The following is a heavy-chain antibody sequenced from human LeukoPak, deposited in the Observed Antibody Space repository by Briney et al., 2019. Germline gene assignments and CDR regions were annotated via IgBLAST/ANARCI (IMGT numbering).Heavy chain of an antibody. CDR3: ARVVAQGAFDI. J-gene: IGHJ3*02. Sequence: SETLSLTCTVSGGSISSHYWSWIRQPPGKGLEWIGYMYYSGGTSYNPSLKSRVTISVDTSKNQFSLKLSSVTAADTAVYYCARVVAQGAFDIWGQGTMVTVSS. V-gene: IGHV4-59*11. CDR1: GGSISSHY. CDR2: MYYSGGT.